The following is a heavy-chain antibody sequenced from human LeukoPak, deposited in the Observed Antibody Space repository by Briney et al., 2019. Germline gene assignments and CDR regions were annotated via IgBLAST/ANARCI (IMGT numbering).Heavy chain of an antibody. CDR1: GFTFSSYS. D-gene: IGHD6-19*01. CDR2: INWNGGST. Sequence: GGSLRLSCAASGFTFSSYSMNWVRQAPGKGLEWVSGINWNGGSTGYADSVKGRFTISRDNAKNSLYLQMNSLRAEDTALYYCAGGYSSGWKYYFDYWGQGTLVTVSS. J-gene: IGHJ4*02. V-gene: IGHV3-20*04. CDR3: AGGYSSGWKYYFDY.